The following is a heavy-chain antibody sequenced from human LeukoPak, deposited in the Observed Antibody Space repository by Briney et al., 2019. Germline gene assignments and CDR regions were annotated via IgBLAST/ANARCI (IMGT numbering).Heavy chain of an antibody. Sequence: ASVKVSCKASGYTFTGYYMHWVRQAPGQGLEWMGWINPNSGGTNYAQKFQGRVTMTRDTSISTAYMELRSLKSDDTAVYYCARDWSSYYYDCWGQGTLVTVSS. CDR2: INPNSGGT. V-gene: IGHV1-2*02. J-gene: IGHJ4*02. CDR1: GYTFTGYY. CDR3: ARDWSSYYYDC. D-gene: IGHD3-3*01.